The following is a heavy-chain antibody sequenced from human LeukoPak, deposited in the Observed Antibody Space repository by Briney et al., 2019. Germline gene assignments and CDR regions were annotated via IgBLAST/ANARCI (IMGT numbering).Heavy chain of an antibody. CDR2: IYYTGST. CDR3: ARDRLRSKGRNWFDP. J-gene: IGHJ5*02. V-gene: IGHV4-59*12. Sequence: SETLSLTCTISGGSISSYYWSWIRQPPGKGLEWIGYIYYTGSTNHNPSLKSRVTISVDTSKNQFSLKLSSVTAADTAVYYCARDRLRSKGRNWFDPWGQGTLVTVSS. CDR1: GGSISSYY. D-gene: IGHD3-3*01.